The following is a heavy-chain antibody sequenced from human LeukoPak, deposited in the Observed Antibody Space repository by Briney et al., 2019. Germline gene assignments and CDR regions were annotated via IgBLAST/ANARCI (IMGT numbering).Heavy chain of an antibody. CDR3: ARVQLRGYYDSSALGAFDI. V-gene: IGHV1-2*02. CDR1: GYTFTGYY. Sequence: GASVKVSCEASGYTFTGYYMHWVRQAPGQGLEWMGWINPNSGGTNYAQKFQGRVTMTRDTSISTAYMELSRLRSDDTAVYYCARVQLRGYYDSSALGAFDIWGQGTIVTVSS. CDR2: INPNSGGT. D-gene: IGHD3-22*01. J-gene: IGHJ3*02.